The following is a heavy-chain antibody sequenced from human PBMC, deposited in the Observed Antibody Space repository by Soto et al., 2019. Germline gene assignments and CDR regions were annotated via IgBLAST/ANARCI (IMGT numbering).Heavy chain of an antibody. CDR3: ARGWGYDSYTYYYAH. CDR1: GGTFSSYA. J-gene: IGHJ4*02. CDR2: IIPLFGTA. Sequence: GASVKVSCKASGGTFSSYAISWVRQAPGQGLEWMGGIIPLFGTANYAQKFQGRVTITADESTSTAYMELSRLRSEDTAVYYCARGWGYDSYTYYYAHWGQGTLVTVSS. V-gene: IGHV1-69*13. D-gene: IGHD3-22*01.